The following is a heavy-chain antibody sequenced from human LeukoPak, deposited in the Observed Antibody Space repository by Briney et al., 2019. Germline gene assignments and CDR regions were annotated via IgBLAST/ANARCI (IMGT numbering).Heavy chain of an antibody. J-gene: IGHJ4*02. CDR2: INPNSGGT. CDR1: GGTFISYA. Sequence: ASVKVSCKASGGTFISYAISWVRQAPGQGLEWMGRINPNSGGTNYAQKFQGRVTMTRDTSISTAYMELSRLRSDDTAVYYCAIPYSSACFDYWGQGTLVTVSS. CDR3: AIPYSSACFDY. V-gene: IGHV1-2*06. D-gene: IGHD6-19*01.